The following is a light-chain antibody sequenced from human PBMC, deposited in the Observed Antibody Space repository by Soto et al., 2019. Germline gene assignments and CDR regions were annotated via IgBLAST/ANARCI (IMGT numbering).Light chain of an antibody. CDR3: GSWDSSLSAYV. Sequence: QSALTQPPSVSAAPGQGVTISCSGSSSNIGGNSVSWYQQLPGTAPKLLIYDDDKRPSGIPDRFSGSESGTSATLGITGFQTGDEADYYCGSWDSSLSAYVFGTGTKVTVL. CDR1: SSNIGGNS. J-gene: IGLJ1*01. V-gene: IGLV1-51*01. CDR2: DDD.